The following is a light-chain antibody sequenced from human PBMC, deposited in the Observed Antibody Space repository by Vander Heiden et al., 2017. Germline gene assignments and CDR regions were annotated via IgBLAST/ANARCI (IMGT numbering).Light chain of an antibody. CDR3: QQYYTTPRT. CDR1: QSVLYSSHNKHY. Sequence: DIVMTQSPDSLAVSLGERATINCQSSQSVLYSSHNKHYLAWYQQKPGQPPKLLIYWASTRESGVPDRFSGSGSGTDFTLTISSLQAEDVAVYYCQQYYTTPRTFGQGTKLEIK. V-gene: IGKV4-1*01. J-gene: IGKJ2*01. CDR2: WAS.